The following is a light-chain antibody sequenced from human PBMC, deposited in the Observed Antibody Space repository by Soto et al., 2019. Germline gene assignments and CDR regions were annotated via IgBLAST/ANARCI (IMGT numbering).Light chain of an antibody. CDR2: GAS. CDR3: QQYST. V-gene: IGKV3-20*01. CDR1: QSVSSSS. Sequence: EIVLTQSPGTLALSPGERATLSCRASQSVSSSSLAWYQQKPGQAPRLLIYGASSRATDIPDRFSGSGSGTDFSLTISRLEPEDFAVYYCQQYSTFGQGTKVEIK. J-gene: IGKJ1*01.